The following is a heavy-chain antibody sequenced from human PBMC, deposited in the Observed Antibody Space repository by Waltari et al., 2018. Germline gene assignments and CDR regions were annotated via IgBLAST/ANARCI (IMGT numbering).Heavy chain of an antibody. Sequence: QVHLQESGPGLVKPSETLSPTSTVSTGSLNNHYWSWIRQPPGKRMEWIGWINQITGDTNYNPSLESRVIISSDISKNQFSLKLTSVTAADTAIYYCAREGSLYSSTGGWIGPWGQGMLVTVSS. V-gene: IGHV4-59*11. D-gene: IGHD2-2*01. CDR3: AREGSLYSSTGGWIGP. CDR2: INQITGDT. CDR1: TGSLNNHY. J-gene: IGHJ5*01.